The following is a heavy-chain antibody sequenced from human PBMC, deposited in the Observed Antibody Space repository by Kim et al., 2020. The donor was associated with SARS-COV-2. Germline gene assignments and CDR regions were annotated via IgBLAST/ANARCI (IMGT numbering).Heavy chain of an antibody. D-gene: IGHD2-2*01. CDR2: IIPIFGTA. V-gene: IGHV1-69*13. CDR3: ASLPAALSYAYGMDV. Sequence: SVKVSCKASGGTFSSYAISWVRQAPGQGLEWMGGIIPIFGTANYAQKFQGRVTITADESTSTAYMELSSLRSEDTAVYYCASLPAALSYAYGMDVWGQGTTVTVSS. J-gene: IGHJ6*02. CDR1: GGTFSSYA.